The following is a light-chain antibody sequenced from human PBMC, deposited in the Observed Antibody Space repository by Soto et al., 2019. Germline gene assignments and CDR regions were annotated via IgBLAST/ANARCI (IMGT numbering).Light chain of an antibody. CDR3: QHYGNSPT. CDR1: QSVSSGY. V-gene: IGKV3-20*01. CDR2: GAS. J-gene: IGKJ1*01. Sequence: ELVFTQSPWTLSLSPGDGATLSCSASQSVSSGYLAWYQQNPGQAPRLLIYGASRRATGIPDRFSGSGSGTDFTLSISRLEPEDFAVYWCQHYGNSPTFGQGTKVDIK.